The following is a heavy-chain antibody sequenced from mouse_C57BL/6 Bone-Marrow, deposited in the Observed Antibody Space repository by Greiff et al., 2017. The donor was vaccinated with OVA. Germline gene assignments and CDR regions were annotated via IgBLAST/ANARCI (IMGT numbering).Heavy chain of an antibody. J-gene: IGHJ3*01. CDR2: ISNGGGST. CDR1: GFTFSDYY. V-gene: IGHV5-12*01. Sequence: EVQRVESGGGLVQPGGSLKLSCAASGFTFSDYYMYWVRQTPEKRLEWVAYISNGGGSTYYPDTVKGRFTISRDNAKNTLYLQMSRLKSEDTAMYYCARPYYYGFAYWGQGTLVTVSA. CDR3: ARPYYYGFAY. D-gene: IGHD1-1*01.